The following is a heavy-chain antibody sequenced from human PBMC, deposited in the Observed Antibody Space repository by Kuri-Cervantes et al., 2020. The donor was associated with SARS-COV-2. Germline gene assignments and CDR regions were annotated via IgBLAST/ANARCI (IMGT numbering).Heavy chain of an antibody. Sequence: SETLSLTCAVYGGSFSGYCWSWVRQPPGRGLEWIGEINHSGSTNYNPSLKSRVTISVDTSKNQFSLKLSSVTAADTVVYYCARHSSSWFFDYWGQGTLVTVSS. CDR2: INHSGST. J-gene: IGHJ4*02. CDR3: ARHSSSWFFDY. CDR1: GGSFSGYC. V-gene: IGHV4-34*01. D-gene: IGHD6-13*01.